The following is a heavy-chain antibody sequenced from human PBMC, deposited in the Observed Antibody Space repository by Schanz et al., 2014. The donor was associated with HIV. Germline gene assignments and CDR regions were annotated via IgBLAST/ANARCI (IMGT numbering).Heavy chain of an antibody. Sequence: QVQVVESGGGVVQPGRSLRLSCAASGFSFSSYVMHWVRQAPGKGLEWVAVISSDGSNKYYADSVKGRFTISRDNSKNRVFLQMNSLRTEDTAVYYCAKSQKGASCCFPLDSWGQGTLVTVFS. D-gene: IGHD2-2*01. CDR2: ISSDGSNK. CDR1: GFSFSSYV. J-gene: IGHJ4*02. V-gene: IGHV3-30*18. CDR3: AKSQKGASCCFPLDS.